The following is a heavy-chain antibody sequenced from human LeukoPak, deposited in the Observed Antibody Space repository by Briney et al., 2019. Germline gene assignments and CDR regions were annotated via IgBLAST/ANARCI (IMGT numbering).Heavy chain of an antibody. V-gene: IGHV3-30*02. Sequence: GGSLRLSCVTSGFPLSTYGVHWVRQAPGSGLEWLAYIHYDGYTTNYADSVKGRFTISRENSKNTLYLQMNSLRTEDTAVYYCAKDVAYTFDYWGQGTLVTVSS. CDR3: AKDVAYTFDY. CDR1: GFPLSTYG. CDR2: IHYDGYTT. D-gene: IGHD3-16*01. J-gene: IGHJ4*02.